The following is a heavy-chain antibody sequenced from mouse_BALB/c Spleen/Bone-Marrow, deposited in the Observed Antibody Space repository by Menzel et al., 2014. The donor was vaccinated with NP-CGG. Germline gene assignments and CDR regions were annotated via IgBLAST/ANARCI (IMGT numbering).Heavy chain of an antibody. CDR3: ARGDKGYRYDGPIDY. V-gene: IGHV1-7*01. Sequence: QVQLQQSGAELAKPGASVKMSCKASGYTFTSYWMHWVKQRPGQGLEWIGYINPSTGYTEYDQKFKDKATLTADKSSSTAYMQLSSLTSEDSAVYYCARGDKGYRYDGPIDYWGQGTTLTVSS. D-gene: IGHD2-14*01. J-gene: IGHJ2*01. CDR1: GYTFTSYW. CDR2: INPSTGYT.